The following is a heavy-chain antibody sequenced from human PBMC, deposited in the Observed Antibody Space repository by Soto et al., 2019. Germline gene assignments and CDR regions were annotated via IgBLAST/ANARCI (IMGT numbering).Heavy chain of an antibody. J-gene: IGHJ3*01. Sequence: GGSLRLSCAASGFTFSSYGMHWVRQAPGKGLEWVAVIWYDGSNKYYADSVKGRFTISRDNSKNTLYLQMNSLRAEDTALYYCAKDLLSPAAGTWGQGAMVTVSS. CDR2: IWYDGSNK. CDR1: GFTFSSYG. D-gene: IGHD6-13*01. CDR3: AKDLLSPAAGT. V-gene: IGHV3-30*02.